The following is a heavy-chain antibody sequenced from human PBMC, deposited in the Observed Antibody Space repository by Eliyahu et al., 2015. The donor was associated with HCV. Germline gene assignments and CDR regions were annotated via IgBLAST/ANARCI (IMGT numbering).Heavy chain of an antibody. Sequence: EVQLVESGGGLVQXGGSXRLSCAASXFTFRSXSMNWVRQAPGKGLEWVSYISSSSSAIYYAXSVKGXFTISRDNAKNSLYLQMNSLRAEDTAVYYCARGRANWGLDYWGQGTLVTVSS. D-gene: IGHD7-27*01. CDR3: ARGRANWGLDY. CDR1: XFTFRSXS. CDR2: ISSSSSAI. J-gene: IGHJ4*02. V-gene: IGHV3-48*01.